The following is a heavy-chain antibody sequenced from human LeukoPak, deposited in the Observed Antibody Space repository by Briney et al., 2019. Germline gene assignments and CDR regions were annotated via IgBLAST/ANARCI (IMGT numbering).Heavy chain of an antibody. CDR3: ASPRRGYCSGGSCYVFDY. Sequence: GGSLRLSCAASGFTFSSYSMNWVRQAPGKGLEWGSSISSTSSTIYYADSVKGRFTLSRDNAKNSLYLQMHSLRDDDTSVYYCASPRRGYCSGGSCYVFDYWGQGTLVTVSS. CDR2: ISSTSSTI. V-gene: IGHV3-48*02. J-gene: IGHJ4*02. CDR1: GFTFSSYS. D-gene: IGHD2-15*01.